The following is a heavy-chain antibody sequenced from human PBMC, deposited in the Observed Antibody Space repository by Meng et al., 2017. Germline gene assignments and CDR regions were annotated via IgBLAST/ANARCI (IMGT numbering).Heavy chain of an antibody. J-gene: IGHJ4*02. Sequence: ASVKVSCQASGYTFTGYYMHWVRQAPGQGLEWMGRINPNSGGTNYAQKFQGRVTMTRDTSISTAYMELSRLRSDDTAVYYCARDLGYYDFWTMIEALDYWGQGTLVTVSS. CDR1: GYTFTGYY. D-gene: IGHD3-3*01. CDR3: ARDLGYYDFWTMIEALDY. CDR2: INPNSGGT. V-gene: IGHV1-2*06.